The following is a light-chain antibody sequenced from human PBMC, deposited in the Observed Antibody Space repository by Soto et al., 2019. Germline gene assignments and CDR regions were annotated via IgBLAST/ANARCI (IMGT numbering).Light chain of an antibody. CDR3: LQTDNVPYT. CDR1: QSISSY. CDR2: FAS. Sequence: DIQMTQSPSSLSASVGARVTLTCRASQSISSYLNWYQLKPGRPPKLLIYFASSLQAGVPSRFSGAGSETDFTLTITDLQPEDFTSYFCLQTDNVPYTFGQGT. V-gene: IGKV1-39*01. J-gene: IGKJ2*01.